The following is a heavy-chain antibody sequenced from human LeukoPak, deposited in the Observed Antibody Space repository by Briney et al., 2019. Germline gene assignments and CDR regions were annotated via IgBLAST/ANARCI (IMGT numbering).Heavy chain of an antibody. Sequence: GGSLRLSCAASGFTFSSYPMMWVRQAPGKGREWVSAIGGSGGSQYYEDYLTGRFTISRDNSKNTLYLQMNSLRAEHPAVYYCAKSSGYYPSPSSFDYWGQGTLVSVSS. J-gene: IGHJ4*02. D-gene: IGHD3-22*01. V-gene: IGHV3-23*01. CDR3: AKSSGYYPSPSSFDY. CDR1: GFTFSSYP. CDR2: IGGSGGSQ.